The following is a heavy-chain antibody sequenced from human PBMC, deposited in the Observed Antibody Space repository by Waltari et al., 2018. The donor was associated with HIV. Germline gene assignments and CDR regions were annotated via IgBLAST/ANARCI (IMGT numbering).Heavy chain of an antibody. Sequence: EVQLVQSGADVKKPGESLKISCQGSGYSFSNYWIGWVRQMPGKGLEWMGIIYPGDSKTRYSPSFQGQVTISADKSVSTAYLQWSSLKASDTAIYYCARRRYFYDSRGFSDYFDYWGQGTLVTVSS. CDR2: IYPGDSKT. J-gene: IGHJ4*02. CDR1: GYSFSNYW. D-gene: IGHD3-22*01. V-gene: IGHV5-51*03. CDR3: ARRRYFYDSRGFSDYFDY.